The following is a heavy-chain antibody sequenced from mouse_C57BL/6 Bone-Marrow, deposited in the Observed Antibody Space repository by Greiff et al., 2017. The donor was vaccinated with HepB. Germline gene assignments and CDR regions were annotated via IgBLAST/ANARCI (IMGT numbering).Heavy chain of an antibody. CDR3: TRGYGSSWYYFDY. D-gene: IGHD1-1*01. Sequence: EVQLQQSGTVLARPGASVKMSCKTSGYTFTSYWMHWVKQRPGQGLEWIGAIYPGNSDTSYNQKFKGKAKLTAVTSASTAYMELSSLTNEDSAVYYCTRGYGSSWYYFDYWGQCTTLTVSS. J-gene: IGHJ2*01. CDR2: IYPGNSDT. V-gene: IGHV1-5*01. CDR1: GYTFTSYW.